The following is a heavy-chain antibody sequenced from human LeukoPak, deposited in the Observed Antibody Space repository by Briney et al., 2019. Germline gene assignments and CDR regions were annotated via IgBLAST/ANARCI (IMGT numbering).Heavy chain of an antibody. J-gene: IGHJ1*01. V-gene: IGHV3-21*01. D-gene: IGHD5-12*01. CDR2: IGGSGNDK. Sequence: PGGSLRLSCLASGFTFSRYSMLWVRQAPWKGLEWASCIGGSGNDKHYIDSVKGRFTISRDHAKNSLFLQMNSLIAEDTAVYYCVRADGSSGSSEYFQHWGQGTLVTVSS. CDR3: VRADGSSGSSEYFQH. CDR1: GFTFSRYS.